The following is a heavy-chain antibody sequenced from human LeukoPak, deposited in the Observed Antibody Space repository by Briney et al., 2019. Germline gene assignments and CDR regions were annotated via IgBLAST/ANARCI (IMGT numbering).Heavy chain of an antibody. CDR3: ARGTSVGALDY. V-gene: IGHV4-59*12. D-gene: IGHD1-26*01. Sequence: SETLSLTCTVSGGSISSYYWSWIRQPPGKGLEWIGYIYYSGNTNYNPSLKSRVTISVDTSKNQFSLKLSSVTAADTAVYYCARGTSVGALDYWGQGTLVTVSS. CDR2: IYYSGNT. CDR1: GGSISSYY. J-gene: IGHJ4*02.